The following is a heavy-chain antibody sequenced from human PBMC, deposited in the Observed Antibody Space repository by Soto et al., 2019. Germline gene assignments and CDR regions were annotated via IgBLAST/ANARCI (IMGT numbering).Heavy chain of an antibody. CDR3: ANDYGSGSFHWFDP. J-gene: IGHJ5*02. CDR2: IYYSGST. D-gene: IGHD3-10*01. Sequence: SETLSLTCTVSGGSISSSSYYWGWIRQPPGKGLECIGSIYYSGSTYYNPSLKSRVTISVDTSKNQFSLKLSSVTAADTAVYYCANDYGSGSFHWFDPWGQGTLVTVSX. V-gene: IGHV4-39*01. CDR1: GGSISSSSYY.